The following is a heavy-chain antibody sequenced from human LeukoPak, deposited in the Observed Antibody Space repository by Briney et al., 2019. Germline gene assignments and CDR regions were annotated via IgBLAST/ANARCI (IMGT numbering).Heavy chain of an antibody. V-gene: IGHV4-34*01. J-gene: IGHJ3*02. D-gene: IGHD3-22*01. CDR2: INHSGST. Sequence: SETLSLTCAVDGGSFSGYYWSWIRQPPGKGLEWIGEINHSGSTNYNPSLKSRVTISVDTSKNQFSLKLSSVTAADTAVYYCARRGYYYDRSGAFDIWGEGTMVTVSS. CDR1: GGSFSGYY. CDR3: ARRGYYYDRSGAFDI.